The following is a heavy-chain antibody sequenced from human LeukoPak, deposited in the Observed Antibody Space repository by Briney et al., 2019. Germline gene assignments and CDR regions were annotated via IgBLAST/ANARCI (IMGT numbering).Heavy chain of an antibody. CDR1: GGSVSNYY. Sequence: SETLSLTCTVSGGSVSNYYWSWVRQPPGKGLEYIGYIYHSGTTNYNPSLKSRITMSLDTSKNQFSLKLSSVTAADAALYYCATGSSYPPGELDYWGQGSLVTVSS. CDR2: IYHSGTT. D-gene: IGHD1-7*01. V-gene: IGHV4-59*02. J-gene: IGHJ4*02. CDR3: ATGSSYPPGELDY.